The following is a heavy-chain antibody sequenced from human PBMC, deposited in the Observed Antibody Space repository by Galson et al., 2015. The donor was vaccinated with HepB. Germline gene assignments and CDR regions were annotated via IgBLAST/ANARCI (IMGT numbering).Heavy chain of an antibody. Sequence: SVKVSCKASGYTFINYYMHWVRQAPGQAFEWMGIIDSNGGSTKYAEKFQGRVIMTRDTSTSTIYMEPSSLRFEDTADYYCARGDLYYFGSGRTYYMDVWGKGTAVAV. CDR3: ARGDLYYFGSGRTYYMDV. D-gene: IGHD3-10*01. J-gene: IGHJ6*03. CDR2: IDSNGGST. CDR1: GYTFINYY. V-gene: IGHV1-46*01.